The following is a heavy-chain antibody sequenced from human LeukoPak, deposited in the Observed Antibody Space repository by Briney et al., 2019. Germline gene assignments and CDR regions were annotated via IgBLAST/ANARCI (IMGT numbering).Heavy chain of an antibody. D-gene: IGHD2-2*01. J-gene: IGHJ6*03. Sequence: GGSLRLSCAASGFTFSSYDMSWVRQAPGKGLEWVSSITLSGGSTFYADSVKGRFTISRDNSKNTLYLQMNSLGAEDTAVYYCAKRGNPAVGHHYLDVWGEGTTVSVSS. V-gene: IGHV3-23*01. CDR2: ITLSGGST. CDR3: AKRGNPAVGHHYLDV. CDR1: GFTFSSYD.